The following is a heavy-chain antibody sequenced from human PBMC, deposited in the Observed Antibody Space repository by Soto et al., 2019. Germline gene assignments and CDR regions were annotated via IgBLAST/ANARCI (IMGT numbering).Heavy chain of an antibody. J-gene: IGHJ4*02. CDR3: AREYATPRRPIAY. CDR2: ISSSSSYI. V-gene: IGHV3-21*01. CDR1: GFTFSSYS. D-gene: IGHD6-6*01. Sequence: GGSLRLSCAASGFTFSSYSMNWVRQAPGKGLEWVSSISSSSSYIYYADSVKGRFTISRDNAKNSLYLQMNSLRAEDTAVYYCAREYATPRRPIAYWGQGTLVTGSS.